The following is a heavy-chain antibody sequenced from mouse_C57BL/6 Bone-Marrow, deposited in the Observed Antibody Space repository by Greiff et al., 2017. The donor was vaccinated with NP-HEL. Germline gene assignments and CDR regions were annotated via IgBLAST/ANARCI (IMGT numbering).Heavy chain of an antibody. CDR1: GYTFTSYW. D-gene: IGHD1-1*01. Sequence: VQLQQPGAELVKPGASVKLSCKASGYTFTSYWMHWVKQRPGQGLEWIGMIHPNSGSTNYNEKFKSKATLTVDKSSSTDYMQLSSLTSEASAVYYCARHYYGTRFAYWGQGTLVTVSA. J-gene: IGHJ3*01. V-gene: IGHV1-64*01. CDR2: IHPNSGST. CDR3: ARHYYGTRFAY.